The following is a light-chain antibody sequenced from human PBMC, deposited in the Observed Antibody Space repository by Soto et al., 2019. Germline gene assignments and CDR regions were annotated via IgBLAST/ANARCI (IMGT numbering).Light chain of an antibody. V-gene: IGLV2-23*01. J-gene: IGLJ2*01. CDR2: EGS. CDR3: CSYACAGSNTVV. Sequence: QSALTQPASVSGSPGQSITISCTGTSRDVGSYNLVSWYQQHPGKAPKLMIYEGSKRPSWISNRFSGSKSGNTASLTISGLQAEDEADYYCCSYACAGSNTVVFGGGTKLTVL. CDR1: SRDVGSYNL.